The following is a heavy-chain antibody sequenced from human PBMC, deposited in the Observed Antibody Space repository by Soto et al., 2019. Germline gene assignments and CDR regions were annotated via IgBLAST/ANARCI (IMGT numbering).Heavy chain of an antibody. CDR1: GYTFTGYY. J-gene: IGHJ4*02. CDR2: INPNSGGT. V-gene: IGHV1-2*04. D-gene: IGHD3-16*01. Sequence: GASVKVSCKASGYTFTGYYMHWVRQAPGQGLEWMGWINPNSGGTNYAQKFQGWVTMTRDTSISTAYMELSRLRSDDTAVYYCARQYYDYIFLFDYWGQGTLVTVSS. CDR3: ARQYYDYIFLFDY.